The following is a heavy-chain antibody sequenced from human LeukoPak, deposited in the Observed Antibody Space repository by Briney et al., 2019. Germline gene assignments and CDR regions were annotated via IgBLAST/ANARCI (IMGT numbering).Heavy chain of an antibody. D-gene: IGHD6-13*01. CDR1: GFTFSSYA. CDR2: ISGSGGST. V-gene: IGHV3-23*01. J-gene: IGHJ4*02. Sequence: EGSLRLSCAASGFTFSSYAMSWVRQAPGKGLGWVSAISGSGGSTYYADSVKGRFTISRDNSKNTLYLQMNSLRAEDTAVYYCAKDRSSSWPDYYFDYWGQGTLVTVSS. CDR3: AKDRSSSWPDYYFDY.